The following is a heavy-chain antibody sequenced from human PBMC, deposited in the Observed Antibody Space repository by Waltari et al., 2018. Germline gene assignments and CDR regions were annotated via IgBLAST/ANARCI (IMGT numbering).Heavy chain of an antibody. Sequence: EVQLVESGGGLVQPGGSLRLSCAASGFTFSSYSMNWVRQAPGQGLEWVSYITSSSSTIYYADSVKGRFTISRDNSRNTLYLPMGSLRAEDMAVYYCARVRTTAWYGYFDYWGQGNLVTVSS. CDR3: ARVRTTAWYGYFDY. CDR2: ITSSSSTI. J-gene: IGHJ4*02. V-gene: IGHV3-48*01. CDR1: GFTFSSYS. D-gene: IGHD6-13*01.